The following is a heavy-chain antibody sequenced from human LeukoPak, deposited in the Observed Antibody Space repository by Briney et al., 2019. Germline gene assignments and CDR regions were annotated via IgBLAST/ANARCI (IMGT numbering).Heavy chain of an antibody. Sequence: SETLSLTCTVSGGSISTYYWSWIRQPPGKGLEWIGYIYYTGSTSYNPSLKSRITISVDTSKNQFSLKVRSVTAADTAVYYCASRITGTTSDSFDYWGQGILVTVSS. D-gene: IGHD1-20*01. V-gene: IGHV4-59*08. J-gene: IGHJ4*02. CDR3: ASRITGTTSDSFDY. CDR1: GGSISTYY. CDR2: IYYTGST.